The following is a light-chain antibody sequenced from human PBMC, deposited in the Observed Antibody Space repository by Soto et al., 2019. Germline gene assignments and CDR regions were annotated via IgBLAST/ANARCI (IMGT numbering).Light chain of an antibody. CDR2: AAS. V-gene: IGKV3-20*01. CDR3: QQCGSSPWT. J-gene: IGKJ1*01. CDR1: QSVSRN. Sequence: EIVLTQSPVTLSVSPGEGATLSCRASQSVSRNLAWYQQKPGQAPRLLIYAASSRATGIPDRFSGGGSGTDFTLTISRLEPEDFAVYYCQQCGSSPWTFGQGTKVDIK.